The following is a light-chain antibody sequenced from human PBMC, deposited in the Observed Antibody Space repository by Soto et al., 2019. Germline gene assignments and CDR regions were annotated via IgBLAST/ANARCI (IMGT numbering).Light chain of an antibody. CDR3: QQYGTSPRT. CDR2: GAS. Sequence: EIVLTQSPGTLSLSPGARATLSCRASQSIISNYLAWFQQKPGQAPRLLIYGASTRATGIPDRFSGRGSGTNFTLTISRLEPEDFAFYYCQQYGTSPRTFGQGTKVDIK. CDR1: QSIISNY. J-gene: IGKJ1*01. V-gene: IGKV3-20*01.